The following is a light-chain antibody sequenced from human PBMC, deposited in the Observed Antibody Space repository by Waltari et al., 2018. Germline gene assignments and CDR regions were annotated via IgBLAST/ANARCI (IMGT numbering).Light chain of an antibody. CDR2: GAS. CDR3: QQYNNWPPRLT. CDR1: QSVSSN. J-gene: IGKJ4*01. Sequence: EIVMTQSPATLSVSPGERATLSCRASQSVSSNLAWYQQQPGQAPRLLIYGASTRATGTPARFSGSVSGTEFTLTISSLQSEDFAVYYCQQYNNWPPRLTVGGGTKVEIK. V-gene: IGKV3-15*01.